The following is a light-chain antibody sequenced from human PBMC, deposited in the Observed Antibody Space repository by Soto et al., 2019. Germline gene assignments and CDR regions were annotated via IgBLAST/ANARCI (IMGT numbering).Light chain of an antibody. CDR1: TSNIGTFY. CDR2: LGD. J-gene: IGLJ1*01. CDR3: AAWDDNLNAYV. V-gene: IGLV1-47*02. Sequence: QSVLTQPPSASSTPGQTVTISCSGITSNIGTFYVYWYQHLPGTAPKLLIYLGDQRSAGVSDRVSGSKSGTSASLAINGLRSDDEADDYCAAWDDNLNAYVFGSGTKLTVL.